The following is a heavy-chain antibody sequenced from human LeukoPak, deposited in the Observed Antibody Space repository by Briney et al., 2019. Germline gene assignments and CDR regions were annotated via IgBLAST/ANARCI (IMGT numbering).Heavy chain of an antibody. J-gene: IGHJ6*04. CDR2: ISSSGSTI. V-gene: IGHV3-48*03. CDR3: AELGITMIGGV. Sequence: GGSLRLSCVASGFSFRDAWMNWVRQAPGKGLEWVSYISSSGSTIYYADSVKGRFTISRDNAKNSLYLQMNSLRAEDTAVYYCAELGITMIGGVWGKGTTVTISS. CDR1: GFSFRDAW. D-gene: IGHD3-10*02.